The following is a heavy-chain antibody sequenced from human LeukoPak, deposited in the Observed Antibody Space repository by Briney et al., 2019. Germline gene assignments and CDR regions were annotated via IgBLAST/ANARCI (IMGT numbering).Heavy chain of an antibody. D-gene: IGHD3-3*01. CDR3: ARYYDFWSGSYYFDY. CDR1: GYTFTSYG. CDR2: ISAYNGNT. Sequence: ASVKVSCKASGYTFTSYGISWVRQALGQGLEWMGWISAYNGNTNYAQKLQGRVTMTTDTSTSTAYMELRSLRSDDTAVYYCARYYDFWSGSYYFDYWGQGTLVTVSS. J-gene: IGHJ4*02. V-gene: IGHV1-18*01.